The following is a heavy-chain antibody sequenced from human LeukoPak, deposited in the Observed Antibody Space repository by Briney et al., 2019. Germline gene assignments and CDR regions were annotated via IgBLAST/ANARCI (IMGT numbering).Heavy chain of an antibody. CDR3: AKAFVGLTTVTTGAFDI. J-gene: IGHJ3*02. Sequence: PGGPLRLSCAASGFTFSSYGMHWVRQAPGKGLEWVAVISYDGSNKYYADSVKGRFTISRDNSKNTLYLQMNSLRAEDTAVYYCAKAFVGLTTVTTGAFDIWGQGTMVTVSS. V-gene: IGHV3-30*18. CDR1: GFTFSSYG. CDR2: ISYDGSNK. D-gene: IGHD4-17*01.